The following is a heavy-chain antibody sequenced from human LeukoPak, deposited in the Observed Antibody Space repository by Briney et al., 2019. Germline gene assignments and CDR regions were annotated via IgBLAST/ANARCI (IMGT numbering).Heavy chain of an antibody. J-gene: IGHJ6*03. CDR1: GGSISSYY. CDR3: ERDNYDILTGYLNMDV. V-gene: IGHV4-4*07. Sequence: PSETLPLTCTVSGGSISSYYWSWIRQPAGKGLEWIGRIYTSGSTNYNPSLKSRVTMSVDTSKNQFSLKLSSVTAADTAVYHCERDNYDILTGYLNMDVWGKGTTVTVSS. CDR2: IYTSGST. D-gene: IGHD3-9*01.